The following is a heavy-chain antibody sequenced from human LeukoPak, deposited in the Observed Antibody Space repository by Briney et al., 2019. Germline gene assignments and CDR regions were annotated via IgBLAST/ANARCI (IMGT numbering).Heavy chain of an antibody. CDR1: GYTFTSYG. CDR2: ISSNDGNT. Sequence: ASVKVSCKASGYTFTSYGISWVRQAPGQGLEWMGWISSNDGNTYYVQNFQGRVTMTTDTSTSTAYMELRSLRSDDTAVYYCATGNYDFWSGSYDFDYWGQGTLITVSS. CDR3: ATGNYDFWSGSYDFDY. J-gene: IGHJ4*02. D-gene: IGHD3-3*01. V-gene: IGHV1-18*01.